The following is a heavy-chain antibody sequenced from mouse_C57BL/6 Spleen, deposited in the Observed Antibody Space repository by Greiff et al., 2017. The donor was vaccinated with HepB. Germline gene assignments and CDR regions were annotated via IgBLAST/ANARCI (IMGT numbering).Heavy chain of an antibody. CDR2: INPNNGGT. CDR1: GYTFTDYN. CDR3: ARGDGYYEYAMDY. Sequence: EVQGVESGPELVKPGASVKMSCKASGYTFTDYNMHWVKQSHGKSLEWIGYINPNNGGTSYNQKFKGKATLTVNKSSSTAYMELRSLTSEDSAVYYCARGDGYYEYAMDYWGQGTSVTVSS. J-gene: IGHJ4*01. D-gene: IGHD2-3*01. V-gene: IGHV1-22*01.